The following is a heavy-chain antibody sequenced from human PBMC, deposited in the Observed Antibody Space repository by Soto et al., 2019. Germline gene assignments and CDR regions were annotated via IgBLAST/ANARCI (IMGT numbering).Heavy chain of an antibody. J-gene: IGHJ3*01. D-gene: IGHD6-19*01. CDR2: VYYSGTS. V-gene: IGHV4-39*01. CDR1: GDSIRNSGHY. CDR3: ARPATVAPPDAFQV. Sequence: QVHLQESGPRLVEPSETLSLTCTVSGDSIRNSGHYWGWVRQPPGKGLEWIGSVYYSGTSYRKPSLKSRLTLAVDPSKNPFSLKLTAVTAADTAIYYCARPATVAPPDAFQVWSQGALVTVSS.